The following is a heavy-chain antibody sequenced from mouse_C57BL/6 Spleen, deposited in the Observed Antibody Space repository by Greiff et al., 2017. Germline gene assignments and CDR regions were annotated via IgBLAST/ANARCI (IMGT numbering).Heavy chain of an antibody. J-gene: IGHJ2*01. V-gene: IGHV14-2*01. CDR2: IDPADGET. CDR1: GFTITDYY. D-gene: IGHD4-1*01. Sequence: VQLQQSGAELVKPGASVKLSCTASGFTITDYYMHWVKQRPEQGLEWIGRIDPADGETKYAPKFKGKATMTADTSSNTAYLQLSSLTSEDTAVYYCARGNWDGKCDYGGKGTTLTVSP. CDR3: ARGNWDGKCDY.